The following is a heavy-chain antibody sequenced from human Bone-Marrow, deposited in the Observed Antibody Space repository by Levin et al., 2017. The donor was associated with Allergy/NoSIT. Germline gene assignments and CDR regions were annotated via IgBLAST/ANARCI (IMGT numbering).Heavy chain of an antibody. CDR1: GFTFSTYA. CDR2: ISANGGNT. CDR3: AKTPDQVGAKTFDY. Sequence: PGGSLRLSCAASGFTFSTYAMSWVRQAPGKGLEWVSGISANGGNTYYADSVKGRLTISRDNSKDTLYLQMNSLRAEDTAIYYCAKTPDQVGAKTFDYWGQGTLVTVSS. J-gene: IGHJ4*02. D-gene: IGHD1-26*01. V-gene: IGHV3-23*01.